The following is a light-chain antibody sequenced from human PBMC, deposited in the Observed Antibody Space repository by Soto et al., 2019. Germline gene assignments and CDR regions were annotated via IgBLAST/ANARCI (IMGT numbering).Light chain of an antibody. CDR2: GAS. CDR3: QQYFEWPPMT. CDR1: ETVATN. V-gene: IGKV3-15*01. Sequence: VMTQSPATLSVSPGERATLSCWASETVATNLAWYQQKPGQAPRLLISGASTRAAGISDRFRGSGSGTEVTFTISSLRSEDSAIYYCQQYFEWPPMTFGQGTKVEI. J-gene: IGKJ1*01.